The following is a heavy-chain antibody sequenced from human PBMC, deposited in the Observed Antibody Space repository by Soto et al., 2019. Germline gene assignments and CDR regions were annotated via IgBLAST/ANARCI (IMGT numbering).Heavy chain of an antibody. V-gene: IGHV4-31*03. J-gene: IGHJ4*02. CDR1: GGSISSGGYY. CDR2: IYYSGST. Sequence: QVQLQESGPGLVKPSQTLSLTCTVSGGSISSGGYYWSWIRQHPGKGLEWIGYIYYSGSTYYNPSHECRVTISVDTTKNPCSPKLGSVPAAGTAVYYCARGRGDGYNAGRWYWGRGTLVAVSS. CDR3: ARGRGDGYNAGRWY. D-gene: IGHD5-12*01.